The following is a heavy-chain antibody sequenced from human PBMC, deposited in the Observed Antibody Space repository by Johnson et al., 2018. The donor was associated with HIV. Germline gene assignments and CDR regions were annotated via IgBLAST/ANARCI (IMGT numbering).Heavy chain of an antibody. V-gene: IGHV3-66*01. Sequence: VQLVESGGGLVQPGGSLRLSCAASEFSVSGNYMTWVRQAPGKGLEWVSVIYIGGSTYYADSVKGRFTISRDNSKNTLYLQMNSLRVEDTAVYYCAREGSSGYYDAFDIWGQGTMVTVSS. J-gene: IGHJ3*02. D-gene: IGHD3-22*01. CDR1: EFSVSGNY. CDR2: IYIGGST. CDR3: AREGSSGYYDAFDI.